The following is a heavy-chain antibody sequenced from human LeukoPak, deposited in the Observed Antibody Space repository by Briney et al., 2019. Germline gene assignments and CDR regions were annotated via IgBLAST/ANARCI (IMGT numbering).Heavy chain of an antibody. Sequence: SETLSLTCTVSGGSIRSYYWGWIRQPAGKGLEWIGRIYSSGSTNYNPSLKSRVTMSADTSKNQFSLKVRSVTAADTAMYYCARGDSSGFARPFDYWGQGTLVTVSS. D-gene: IGHD3-22*01. V-gene: IGHV4-4*07. CDR2: IYSSGST. J-gene: IGHJ4*02. CDR1: GGSIRSYY. CDR3: ARGDSSGFARPFDY.